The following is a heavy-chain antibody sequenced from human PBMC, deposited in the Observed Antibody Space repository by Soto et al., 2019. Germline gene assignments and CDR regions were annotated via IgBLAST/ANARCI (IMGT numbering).Heavy chain of an antibody. V-gene: IGHV3-53*01. CDR2: IYSDGST. D-gene: IGHD4-17*01. CDR3: ARDTDYVVNYHWYFDL. J-gene: IGHJ2*01. Sequence: GGSLRLSCAASGFTVSSSYMTWVRQAPGRGLEWVSVIYSDGSTYYADSVKGRFTISRDNSKNTLYLQLNSLRAEDTAVYYCARDTDYVVNYHWYFDLWGRGTLVTVSS. CDR1: GFTVSSSY.